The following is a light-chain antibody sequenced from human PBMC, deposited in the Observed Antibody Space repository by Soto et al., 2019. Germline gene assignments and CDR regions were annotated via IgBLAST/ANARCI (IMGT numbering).Light chain of an antibody. CDR1: SSDVGGYNY. Sequence: QSALTQPASLSGSPGQSITISCTGTSSDVGGYNYVSWCQQHPGKAPKLMIYDVSNRPSGVSNRFSGSKSGNTASLTISGLQAEDEADYYCSSYTSSSTLVFGTGTKVTVL. J-gene: IGLJ1*01. V-gene: IGLV2-14*01. CDR3: SSYTSSSTLV. CDR2: DVS.